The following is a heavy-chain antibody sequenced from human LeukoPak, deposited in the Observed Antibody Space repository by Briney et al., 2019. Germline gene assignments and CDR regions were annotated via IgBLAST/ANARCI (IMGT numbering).Heavy chain of an antibody. Sequence: SETLSLTCTVSGGSISSGDYYWSWIRQPPGKGLEWIGYVYYSGCTYYNPSLKSRVTISVDTSKNQFSLKLSSVTAADTAVYYCARVLYPSKITGTTVDYWGQGTLVTVSS. J-gene: IGHJ4*02. CDR1: GGSISSGDYY. V-gene: IGHV4-30-4*01. CDR2: VYYSGCT. D-gene: IGHD1-7*01. CDR3: ARVLYPSKITGTTVDY.